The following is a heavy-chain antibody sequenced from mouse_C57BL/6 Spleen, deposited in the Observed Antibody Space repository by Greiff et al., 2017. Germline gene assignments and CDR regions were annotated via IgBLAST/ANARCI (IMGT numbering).Heavy chain of an antibody. J-gene: IGHJ1*03. V-gene: IGHV1-5*01. Sequence: VQLKESGTVLARPGASVKMSCKTSGYTFTSYWMHWVKQRPGQGLEWKGALFPGNSDNSYNQKFKGKAKLTEVTSASTAYMELSSLTNEDSAVYYCTNLWHFGVWGTGTTVTVSS. CDR2: LFPGNSDN. CDR1: GYTFTSYW. CDR3: TNLWHFGV.